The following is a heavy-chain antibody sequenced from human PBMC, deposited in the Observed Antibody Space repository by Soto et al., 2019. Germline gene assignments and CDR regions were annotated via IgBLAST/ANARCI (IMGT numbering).Heavy chain of an antibody. Sequence: QVQLQESGPGLLKPSQTLSLTCTVSGGSISSDDHYWSWIRQPPGKGLEWIGYIYYTGSTNYNPSLKSRGTISILRPQNPLSQTLTSVNAANTALYYCPRDHDNSPDYFDSGGQETQVTVS. CDR2: IYYTGST. D-gene: IGHD1-1*01. V-gene: IGHV4-30-4*01. J-gene: IGHJ4*02. CDR1: GGSISSDDHY. CDR3: PRDHDNSPDYFDS.